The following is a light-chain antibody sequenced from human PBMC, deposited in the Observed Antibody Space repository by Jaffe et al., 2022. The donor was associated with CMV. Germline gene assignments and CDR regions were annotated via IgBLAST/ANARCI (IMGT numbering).Light chain of an antibody. CDR3: CSYAGSYTYV. J-gene: IGLJ1*01. CDR1: SSDVGHYNY. CDR2: DVS. Sequence: QSALTQLHSVSGSPGQSVTISCTGTSSDVGHYNYVSWYQQHPGKAPKLMIYDVSKRPSGVPDRFSGSKSGNTASLTISGLQAEDEADYYCCSYAGSYTYVFGTGTKVTVL. V-gene: IGLV2-11*01.